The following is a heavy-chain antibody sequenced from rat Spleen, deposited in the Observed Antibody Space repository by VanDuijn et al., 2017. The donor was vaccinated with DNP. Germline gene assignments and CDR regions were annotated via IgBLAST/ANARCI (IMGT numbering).Heavy chain of an antibody. CDR1: FYSITSSNK. CDR2: IDGAGST. J-gene: IGHJ3*01. Sequence: EVLLQESGPGLVKPSQSLSLTCSVTFYSITSSNKWNWIRKFPENKLEWMGHIDGAGSTNYNPSLKSRISITRDTAKNQFFLQVNSGTTEDTATYYCATVLYYDGTRFAYWGQGTLVTVSS. D-gene: IGHD1-12*02. V-gene: IGHV3-3*01. CDR3: ATVLYYDGTRFAY.